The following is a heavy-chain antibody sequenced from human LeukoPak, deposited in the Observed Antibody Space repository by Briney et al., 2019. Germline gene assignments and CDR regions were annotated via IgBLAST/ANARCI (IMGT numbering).Heavy chain of an antibody. Sequence: GGSLRLSCEASGFTFSSYAMTWLRQAPGRGLEWIAAIGAGGGNTFHADSVKGRFTLSRDNSKNTLYLQMNSLRVEDTAVYYCAKGIYSNTWYTFDYWGQGTLVTVSS. V-gene: IGHV3-23*01. CDR2: IGAGGGNT. CDR3: AKGIYSNTWYTFDY. CDR1: GFTFSSYA. D-gene: IGHD6-13*01. J-gene: IGHJ4*02.